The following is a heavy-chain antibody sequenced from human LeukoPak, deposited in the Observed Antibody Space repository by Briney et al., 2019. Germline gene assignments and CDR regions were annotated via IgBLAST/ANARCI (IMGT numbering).Heavy chain of an antibody. CDR2: IIPILGIA. CDR3: ARDGEELWFDP. D-gene: IGHD1-26*01. V-gene: IGHV1-69*04. CDR1: GGTFSSYA. Sequence: SVKVSCKASGGTFSSYAISWVRQAPGQGLEWMGRIIPILGIANYAQKFQGRVTITADKSTSTAYMELSSLRSEDTAVYYCARDGEELWFDPWGQGTLVTVSS. J-gene: IGHJ5*02.